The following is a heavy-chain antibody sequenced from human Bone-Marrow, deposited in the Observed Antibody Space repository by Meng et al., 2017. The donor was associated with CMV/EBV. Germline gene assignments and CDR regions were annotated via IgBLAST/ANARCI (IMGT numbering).Heavy chain of an antibody. V-gene: IGHV1-2*02. CDR1: GYTFTGYY. Sequence: ASVKVSCKASGYTFTGYYMHWVRQAPGQGLEWMGWINLNSGGTNYAQKFQGRVTMTRDTSTSTAYMELRSLRSDDTAVYYCARDTAIAVAGTLDYWGQGTLVTVSS. J-gene: IGHJ4*02. CDR2: INLNSGGT. D-gene: IGHD6-19*01. CDR3: ARDTAIAVAGTLDY.